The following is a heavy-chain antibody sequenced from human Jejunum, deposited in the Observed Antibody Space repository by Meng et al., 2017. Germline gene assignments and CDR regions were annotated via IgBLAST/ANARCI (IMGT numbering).Heavy chain of an antibody. Sequence: HVQHSAAGPGMAASSETPPLTCSVSGGSVSSSGYQWGWIRQPPGKGLEWIGYASTNYNPSLKSRVTISVDTSKNQFSLKLTSVTAADTAVYYCARDHWGSLDYWGQGVLVTVSS. V-gene: IGHV4-61*08. CDR1: GGSVSSSGYQ. CDR3: ARDHWGSLDY. J-gene: IGHJ4*02. CDR2: AST. D-gene: IGHD7-27*01.